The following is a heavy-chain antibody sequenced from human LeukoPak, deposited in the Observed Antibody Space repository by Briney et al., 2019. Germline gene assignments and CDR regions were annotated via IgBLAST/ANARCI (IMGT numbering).Heavy chain of an antibody. Sequence: GGSLRLSCAASGFTFDDYAMHWVRQAPGKGLEWVSGISWNSGSIGYADSVKGRFTISRDNAKNSLYLQMNSLRAEDMALYYCAKDIGWELLEILLDYWGQRTLVTVSS. J-gene: IGHJ4*02. CDR2: ISWNSGSI. D-gene: IGHD1-26*01. CDR1: GFTFDDYA. CDR3: AKDIGWELLEILLDY. V-gene: IGHV3-9*03.